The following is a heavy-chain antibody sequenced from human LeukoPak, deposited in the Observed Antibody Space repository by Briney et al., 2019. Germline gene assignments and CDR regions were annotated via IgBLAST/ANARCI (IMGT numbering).Heavy chain of an antibody. D-gene: IGHD6-13*01. CDR3: ARGAGSSWFDY. V-gene: IGHV1-2*02. CDR2: MNPDTGAT. Sequence: ASVKVSCKASGYRFNFNYLHWVRQGPGQGLEWMGWMNPDTGATRIAQSFQGRLTMTRDTSIRTAYMELSRLTSDDTAIYYCARGAGSSWFDYWGQGTLVTVSS. CDR1: GYRFNFNY. J-gene: IGHJ4*02.